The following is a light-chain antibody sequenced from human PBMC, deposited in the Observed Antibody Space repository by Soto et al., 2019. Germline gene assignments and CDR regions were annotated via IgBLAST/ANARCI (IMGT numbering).Light chain of an antibody. CDR1: SSNIGNNY. V-gene: IGLV1-51*01. CDR3: GTWDSSLSALVV. CDR2: DND. J-gene: IGLJ2*01. Sequence: QSVLTQPPSVSAAPGRKVTISCSGSSSNIGNNYVSWYQQVPGTAPKLLIYDNDKRPSGIPDRFSGSKSGTSATLGITGLQAGDEADYYCGTWDSSLSALVVFGGGTKVTVL.